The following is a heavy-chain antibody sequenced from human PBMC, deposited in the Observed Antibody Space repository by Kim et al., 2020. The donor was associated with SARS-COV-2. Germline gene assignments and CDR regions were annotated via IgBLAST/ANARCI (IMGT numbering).Heavy chain of an antibody. CDR3: AKRRVMDIVATTLPDYFDY. Sequence: GGSLRLSCAASGFTFSSYAMSWVRQAPGKGLEWVSAISGSGGSTYYADSVKGRFTISRDNSKNTLYLQMNSLRAEDTAVYYCAKRRVMDIVATTLPDYFDYWGQGTLVTVSS. J-gene: IGHJ4*02. CDR2: ISGSGGST. V-gene: IGHV3-23*01. D-gene: IGHD5-12*01. CDR1: GFTFSSYA.